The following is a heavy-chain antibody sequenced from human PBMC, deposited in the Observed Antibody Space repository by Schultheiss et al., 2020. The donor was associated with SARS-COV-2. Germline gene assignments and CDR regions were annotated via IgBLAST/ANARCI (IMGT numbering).Heavy chain of an antibody. J-gene: IGHJ4*02. Sequence: GGSLRLSCVASGFSFSDYLMSWIRQAPGKGLEWVSAISGSGGSTYYADSVKGRFTISRDNSKNTLYLQMNSLRVEDTAMYHCAREEDYGDYYFDYWGQGTLVTV. V-gene: IGHV3-23*01. CDR1: GFSFSDYL. CDR3: AREEDYGDYYFDY. D-gene: IGHD4-17*01. CDR2: ISGSGGST.